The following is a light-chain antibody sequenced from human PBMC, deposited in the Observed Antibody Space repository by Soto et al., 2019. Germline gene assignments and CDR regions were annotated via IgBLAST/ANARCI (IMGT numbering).Light chain of an antibody. CDR1: QSVSIL. J-gene: IGKJ1*01. V-gene: IGKV3-20*01. Sequence: EIVMTHSPATLSVSPFETATLSFSASQSVSILLAWYQQKPGQAPRLLIYGASSRATGIPDRFSGSGSGTDFTLTISRLEPEDFAVYYCQHYGSSPPWTFGQGTKVDI. CDR2: GAS. CDR3: QHYGSSPPWT.